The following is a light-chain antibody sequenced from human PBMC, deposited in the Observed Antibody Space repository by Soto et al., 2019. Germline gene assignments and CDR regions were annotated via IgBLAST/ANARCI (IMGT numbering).Light chain of an antibody. CDR1: QGIGDT. V-gene: IGKV3-20*01. CDR3: QQYGSS. CDR2: DTS. J-gene: IGKJ1*01. Sequence: EVVMTPSPATLSVSPVDGVTLSCRASQGIGDTLAWYQHKPGQTPRLLIYDTSTRATGIPDRFSGSGSGTDFTLTISRLEPEDFAVYYCQQYGSSFGQGTKVDIK.